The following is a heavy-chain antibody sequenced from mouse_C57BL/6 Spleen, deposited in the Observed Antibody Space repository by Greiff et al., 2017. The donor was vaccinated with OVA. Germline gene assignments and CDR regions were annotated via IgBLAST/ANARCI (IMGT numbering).Heavy chain of an antibody. CDR1: GYAFSSSW. CDR2: FYPGDGDT. D-gene: IGHD1-1*01. J-gene: IGHJ3*01. CDR3: ARRDGSSYSFAY. V-gene: IGHV1-82*01. Sequence: QVQLQQSGPELVKPGASVKISCKASGYAFSSSWMNWVKQRPGKGLEWIGRFYPGDGDTNYNGKFKGKATLTADKSSSTAYMQLSSLTSEDSAVYFGARRDGSSYSFAYWGQGTLVTVSA.